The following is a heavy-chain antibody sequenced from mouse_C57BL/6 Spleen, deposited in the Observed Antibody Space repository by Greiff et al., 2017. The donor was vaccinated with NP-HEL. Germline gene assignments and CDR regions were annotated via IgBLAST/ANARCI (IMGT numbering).Heavy chain of an antibody. V-gene: IGHV5-9-1*02. CDR2: ISSGGDYI. J-gene: IGHJ2*01. CDR1: GFTFSSYA. Sequence: EVQRVESGEGLVKPGGSLKLSCAASGFTFSSYAMSWVRQTPEKRLEWVAYISSGGDYIYYADTVKGRFTISRDNARNTLYLQMSSLKSEDTAMYYCTRDRSLFTTVVAFDYWGQGTTLTVSS. CDR3: TRDRSLFTTVVAFDY. D-gene: IGHD1-1*01.